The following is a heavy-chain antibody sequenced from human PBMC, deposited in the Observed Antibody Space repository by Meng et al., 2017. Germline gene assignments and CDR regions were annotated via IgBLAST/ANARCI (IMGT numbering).Heavy chain of an antibody. V-gene: IGHV4-59*01. CDR1: GGSISSYY. J-gene: IGHJ6*02. CDR2: IYYSGST. D-gene: IGHD6-19*01. Sequence: SETLSLTCTVSGGSISSYYWSWIRQPPGKGLEWIGYIYYSGSTNYNPSLKSRVTISVDTSKNRFSLKLSSVTAADTAVYYCARGSSGYYYKEYGMDVWGQGTTVTVSS. CDR3: ARGSSGYYYKEYGMDV.